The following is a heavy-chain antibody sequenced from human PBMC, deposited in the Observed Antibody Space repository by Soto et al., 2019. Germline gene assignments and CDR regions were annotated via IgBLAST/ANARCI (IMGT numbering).Heavy chain of an antibody. Sequence: QVQLQESGPGLVKPSQTLTLTCTVSDDSITGGGYFWTWIGQLPGKGLEWLGSTDYRGQPFYNPSMTSRGTMSLDRSQRRFSLRVTSVTAADTAIYFCARGGSGTYHVWGQGTLVIVSS. D-gene: IGHD3-10*01. CDR2: TDYRGQP. J-gene: IGHJ4*02. V-gene: IGHV4-31*02. CDR3: ARGGSGTYHV. CDR1: DDSITGGGYF.